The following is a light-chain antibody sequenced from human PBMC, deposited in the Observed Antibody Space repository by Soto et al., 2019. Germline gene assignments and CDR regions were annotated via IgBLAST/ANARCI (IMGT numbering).Light chain of an antibody. Sequence: EIVLTQSPGTLSLSPGERATLSCRASQPSTYLAWYQQKPGQAPRLLIYAASSRATGIPDRFSGSGSGTGFTLTISRLEPEDFAVYYCQQYGNSPPLTCGPGTKVDFK. CDR1: QPSTY. CDR2: AAS. J-gene: IGKJ3*01. CDR3: QQYGNSPPLT. V-gene: IGKV3-20*01.